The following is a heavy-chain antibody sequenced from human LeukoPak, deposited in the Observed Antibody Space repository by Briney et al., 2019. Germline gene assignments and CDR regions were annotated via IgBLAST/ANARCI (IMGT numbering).Heavy chain of an antibody. CDR1: GASISSGSYY. CDR3: ARAKFGYYYDSGSYYYHYMDV. Sequence: SQTLSLTCTVSGASISSGSYYWSWIRQPAGKGLEWIGRIYTSGSTNYSPSLKTRVTISVVRSKNQFSLKLSSVTAADTAVYYCARAKFGYYYDSGSYYYHYMDVWGKGTTVTISS. V-gene: IGHV4-61*02. J-gene: IGHJ6*03. D-gene: IGHD3-10*01. CDR2: IYTSGST.